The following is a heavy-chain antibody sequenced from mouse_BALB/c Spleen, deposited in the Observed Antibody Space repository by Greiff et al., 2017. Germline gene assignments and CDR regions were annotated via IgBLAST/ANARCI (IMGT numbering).Heavy chain of an antibody. CDR3: ARYPYDVGAMDY. CDR2: IRNKANGYTT. J-gene: IGHJ4*01. D-gene: IGHD2-12*01. Sequence: EVKLQESGGGLVQPGGSLRLSCATSGFTFTDYYMSWVRQPPGKALEWLGFIRNKANGYTTEYSASVKGRFTISRDNSQSILYLQMNTLRAEDSATYYCARYPYDVGAMDYWGQGTSVTVSS. V-gene: IGHV7-3*02. CDR1: GFTFTDYY.